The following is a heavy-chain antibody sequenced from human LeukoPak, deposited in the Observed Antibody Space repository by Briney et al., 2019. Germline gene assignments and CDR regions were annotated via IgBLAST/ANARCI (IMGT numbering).Heavy chain of an antibody. CDR2: ISYDGSNK. CDR3: AKDPQWLEYYFDY. Sequence: GGSLRLSCAASGFTSSSYGMHWVRQAPGKGLEWVAVISYDGSNKYYADSVKGRFTISRDNSKNTLYLQMNSLRAEDTAVYYCAKDPQWLEYYFDYWGQGTLVTVSS. V-gene: IGHV3-30*18. D-gene: IGHD6-19*01. CDR1: GFTSSSYG. J-gene: IGHJ4*02.